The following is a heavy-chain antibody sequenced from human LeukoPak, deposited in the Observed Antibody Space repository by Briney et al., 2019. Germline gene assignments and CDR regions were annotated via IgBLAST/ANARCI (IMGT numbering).Heavy chain of an antibody. CDR3: ARDSGKGIAYYYGMDV. J-gene: IGHJ6*02. CDR1: GGSISSGSYY. V-gene: IGHV4-61*01. Sequence: SQTLSLTCAVSGGSISSGSYYWSWIRQPPGKGLEWIGYIYYSGSTNYNPSLKSRVTISVDTSKNQFSLKLSSVTAADTAVYYCARDSGKGIAYYYGMDVWGQGTTVTVSS. CDR2: IYYSGST. D-gene: IGHD6-13*01.